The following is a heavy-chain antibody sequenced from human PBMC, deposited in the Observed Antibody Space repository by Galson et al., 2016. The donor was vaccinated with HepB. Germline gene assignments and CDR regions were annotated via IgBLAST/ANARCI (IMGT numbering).Heavy chain of an antibody. J-gene: IGHJ5*02. D-gene: IGHD2-21*01. Sequence: IGEINQSGGTTHNTSLKSRVTISVDTSENQFSLKLNAVTAADTAVYYCARARPRSVVVIAGSTNWFDPWGQGTLVTVSS. CDR2: INQSGGT. CDR3: ARARPRSVVVIAGSTNWFDP. V-gene: IGHV4-34*01.